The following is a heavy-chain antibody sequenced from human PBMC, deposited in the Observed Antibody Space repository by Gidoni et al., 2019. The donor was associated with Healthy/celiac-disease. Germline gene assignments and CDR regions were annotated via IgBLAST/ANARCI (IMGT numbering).Heavy chain of an antibody. CDR1: GCTVRSYA. V-gene: IGHV3-30-3*01. CDR2: ISYDGSNK. J-gene: IGHJ4*02. Sequence: QVQLVESGGGVVQPGRSLSLSCAASGCTVRSYAMHWVRQAPGKGLEWVAVISYDGSNKYYADSVKGRFTISRDNSKNTLYLQMNSLRAEDTAVYYCARAFTPRGAVAPGFVYWGQGTLVTVSS. D-gene: IGHD6-19*01. CDR3: ARAFTPRGAVAPGFVY.